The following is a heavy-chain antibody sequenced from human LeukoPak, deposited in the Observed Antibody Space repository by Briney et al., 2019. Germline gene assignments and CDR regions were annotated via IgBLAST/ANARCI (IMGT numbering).Heavy chain of an antibody. CDR1: GDSISRDY. J-gene: IGHJ6*02. CDR2: IYYSGST. CDR3: ARLARVAAAGSYSYHSLDV. Sequence: SETLSLTCTVSGDSISRDYWSWIRQAPGKGLEWIGYIYYSGSTNYNPSLKSRVTISVDTSKNQFSLRLSSVTAADTAVYHCARLARVAAAGSYSYHSLDVWGQGTTVTVSS. D-gene: IGHD6-13*01. V-gene: IGHV4-59*08.